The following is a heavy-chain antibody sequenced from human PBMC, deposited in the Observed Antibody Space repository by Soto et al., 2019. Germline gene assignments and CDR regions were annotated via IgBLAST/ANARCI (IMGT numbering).Heavy chain of an antibody. CDR2: IIPIPGTA. V-gene: IGHV1-69*01. CDR3: ARSQGSSTSLEIYYYYYYGMDV. CDR1: GGTFSSYA. Sequence: QVQLVQSGAEVKKPGSSVKVSCKASGGTFSSYAISWVRQAPGQGLEWMGGIIPIPGTANYAQKFQGRVTITEDEYTSTAYMELSSLRSEDTAVYYCARSQGSSTSLEIYYYYYYGMDVWGQGTRVTVSS. J-gene: IGHJ6*02. D-gene: IGHD2-2*01.